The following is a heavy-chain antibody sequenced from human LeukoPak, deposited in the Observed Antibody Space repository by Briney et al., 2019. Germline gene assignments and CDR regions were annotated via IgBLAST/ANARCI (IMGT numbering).Heavy chain of an antibody. CDR3: ARAKVARDSGSYYRKGRYVYYFDY. CDR1: GGSFSGYY. CDR2: INHSGST. V-gene: IGHV4-34*01. D-gene: IGHD3-10*01. J-gene: IGHJ4*02. Sequence: SETLSLTCAVYGGSFSGYYWSWIRQPPGKGLEWIGEINHSGSTNYNPSLKSRVTISVDTSKNQFSLKLSSVTAADTAMYYCARAKVARDSGSYYRKGRYVYYFDYWGQGTLVTVSS.